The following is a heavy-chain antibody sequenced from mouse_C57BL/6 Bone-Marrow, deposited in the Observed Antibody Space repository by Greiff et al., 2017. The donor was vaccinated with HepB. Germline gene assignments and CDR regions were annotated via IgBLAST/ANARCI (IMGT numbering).Heavy chain of an antibody. J-gene: IGHJ2*01. CDR3: ARHGYYGSQYYFDY. CDR1: GFTFSDYY. CDR2: ISNGGGST. D-gene: IGHD1-1*01. Sequence: EVQVVESGGGLVQPGGSLKLSCAASGFTFSDYYMYWVRQTPEKRLEWVAYISNGGGSTYYPDTVKGRFTISRDNAKNTLYLQMSRLKSEDTAMYYCARHGYYGSQYYFDYWGQGTTLTVSS. V-gene: IGHV5-12*01.